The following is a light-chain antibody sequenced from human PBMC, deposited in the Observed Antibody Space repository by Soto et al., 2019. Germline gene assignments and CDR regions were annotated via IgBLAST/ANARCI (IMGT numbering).Light chain of an antibody. J-gene: IGKJ1*01. CDR1: QSIRYY. Sequence: DIQLTQSPPTLSASVGDRVTITCRASQSIRYYLAWYQQMPGKAPKLLIYGASSLQSGVPSRFSGSGSGTEFTLPISSLQPDDFATYFCQHHNSYSQTFGQGTKVAIK. V-gene: IGKV1-5*01. CDR3: QHHNSYSQT. CDR2: GAS.